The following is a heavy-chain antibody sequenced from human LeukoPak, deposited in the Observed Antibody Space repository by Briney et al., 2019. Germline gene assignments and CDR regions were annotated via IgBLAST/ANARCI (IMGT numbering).Heavy chain of an antibody. D-gene: IGHD6-13*01. CDR1: GYTFTGYY. CDR2: TNPNSGGT. V-gene: IGHV1-2*02. J-gene: IGHJ1*01. CDR3: ARIGISARGTNFHH. Sequence: ASVKVSCKASGYTFTGYYMHWVRQAPGQGLEWMGWTNPNSGGTNYAQKFQGRVTMTRDTSISTAYMELSRLRSDDTALYYCARIGISARGTNFHHWGQGTLVTVSS.